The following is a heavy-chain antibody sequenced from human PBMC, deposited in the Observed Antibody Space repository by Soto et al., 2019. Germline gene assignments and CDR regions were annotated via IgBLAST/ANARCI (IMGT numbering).Heavy chain of an antibody. CDR3: AKTIAAADTTFDY. CDR1: GFTFSSYA. D-gene: IGHD6-13*01. V-gene: IGHV3-23*01. J-gene: IGHJ4*02. CDR2: VSGSGGST. Sequence: EVQLLESGGGLEQPGGSLRLSGVASGFTFSSYAMSWVRQTPGKGREWVSTVSGSGGSTFYADSVKGRFTISRDNSKNTLDLQMNSLRVEDTAVYYCAKTIAAADTTFDYWGQGTLVTVSS.